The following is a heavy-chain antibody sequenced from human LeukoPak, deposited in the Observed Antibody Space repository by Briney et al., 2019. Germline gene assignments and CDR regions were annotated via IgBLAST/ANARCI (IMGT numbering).Heavy chain of an antibody. CDR2: IIPTFGTA. Sequence: GASVKVSCKASGGIFSSYAISWVRQAPGQGLEWMGGIIPTFGTANYAQKFQGRVTITADESTSTAYMELSSLRSEDTAVYYCARDSRSGYDSGFDCWGQGTLVTVSS. V-gene: IGHV1-69*13. CDR3: ARDSRSGYDSGFDC. CDR1: GGIFSSYA. J-gene: IGHJ4*02. D-gene: IGHD5-12*01.